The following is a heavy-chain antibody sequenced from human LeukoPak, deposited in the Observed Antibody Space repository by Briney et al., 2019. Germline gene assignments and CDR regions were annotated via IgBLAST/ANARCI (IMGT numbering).Heavy chain of an antibody. Sequence: SQTLSLTCTVSGGSISSGGYYWSWIRQHPGKGLEWIGYIYYSGSTYYNPSLKSRVTISVGTSKNQFSLKLSSVTAADTAVYYCARDRRARDDSSGYNWFDPWGQGTLVTVSS. CDR2: IYYSGST. CDR1: GGSISSGGYY. D-gene: IGHD3-22*01. J-gene: IGHJ5*02. V-gene: IGHV4-31*03. CDR3: ARDRRARDDSSGYNWFDP.